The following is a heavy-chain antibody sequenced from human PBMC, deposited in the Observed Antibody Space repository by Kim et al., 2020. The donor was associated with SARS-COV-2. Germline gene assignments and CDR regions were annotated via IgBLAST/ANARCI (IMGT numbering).Heavy chain of an antibody. CDR2: ISGGGHST. CDR1: GFTFGSSA. J-gene: IGHJ4*02. V-gene: IGHV3-23*01. CDR3: AKELVSRSSLSFDY. Sequence: GGSLRLSCAASGFTFGSSAMDWVRQAPGKGLEWLSAISGGGHSTYYANSVKGRFTVSRDNSKNTVYLQMYSLRAEDTAVYYCAKELVSRSSLSFDYWGQGTLVTVSS. D-gene: IGHD3-10*01.